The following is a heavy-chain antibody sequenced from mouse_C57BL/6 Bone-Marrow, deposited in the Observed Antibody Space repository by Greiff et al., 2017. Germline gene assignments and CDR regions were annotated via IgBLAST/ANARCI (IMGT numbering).Heavy chain of an antibody. J-gene: IGHJ1*03. V-gene: IGHV3-8*01. CDR1: GYSITSDY. CDR3: AIYPYYGSSPRYWYFAV. D-gene: IGHD1-1*01. CDR2: ISYTGST. Sequence: VQLKESGPGLAKPSQTLSLTCSVTGYSITSDYWNWIRKFPGNKLEYMGYISYTGSTYHNPYLKSRISITRDTSKTQYYLQLNSVTTADPASYYCAIYPYYGSSPRYWYFAVWGTGTTGTVSS.